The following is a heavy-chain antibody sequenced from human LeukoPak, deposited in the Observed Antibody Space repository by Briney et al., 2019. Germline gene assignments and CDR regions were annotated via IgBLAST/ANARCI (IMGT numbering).Heavy chain of an antibody. CDR2: ITSSSSII. CDR3: ARDEWELRAFDI. J-gene: IGHJ3*02. CDR1: GFTFSNYN. D-gene: IGHD1-26*01. Sequence: GGSLRLSCAASGFTFSNYNMNWVRQAPGKGLEWVSYITSSSSIIYYADSVKGRFTISRDNAKNSLYLQMNSLRAEDTAVYYCARDEWELRAFDIWGQGTMVTVSS. V-gene: IGHV3-48*04.